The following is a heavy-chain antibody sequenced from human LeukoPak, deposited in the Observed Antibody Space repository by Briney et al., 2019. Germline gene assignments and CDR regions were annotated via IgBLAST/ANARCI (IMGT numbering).Heavy chain of an antibody. CDR2: ISSSGSTI. V-gene: IGHV3-48*03. J-gene: IGHJ3*02. CDR1: GFTFSSYE. D-gene: IGHD6-19*01. Sequence: GGSLRLSSAASGFTFSSYEMNWVRQAPGKGLEWVSYISSSGSTIYSADSVKGRFTISRDNAKNSLYLQMNSLRAEDTAVYYCARGLNSSGWDYDAFDIWGQGTMVTVSS. CDR3: ARGLNSSGWDYDAFDI.